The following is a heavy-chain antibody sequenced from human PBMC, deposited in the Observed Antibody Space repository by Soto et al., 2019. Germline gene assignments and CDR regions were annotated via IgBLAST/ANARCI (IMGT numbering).Heavy chain of an antibody. CDR2: IWYDGSNK. CDR3: ARVSRGNYYGSGSYYEDYYYYYGMDV. CDR1: GFTFSSYG. D-gene: IGHD3-10*01. V-gene: IGHV3-33*01. Sequence: GSLRLSCAASGFTFSSYGMHWVRQAPGKGLEWVAVIWYDGSNKYYADSVKGRFTISRDNSKNTLYLQMNSLRAEDTAVYYCARVSRGNYYGSGSYYEDYYYYYGMDVWGQGTTVTVSS. J-gene: IGHJ6*02.